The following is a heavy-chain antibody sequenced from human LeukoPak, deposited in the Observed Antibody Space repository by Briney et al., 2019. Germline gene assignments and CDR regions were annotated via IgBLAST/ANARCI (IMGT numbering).Heavy chain of an antibody. CDR2: ISGSGGST. J-gene: IGHJ5*02. V-gene: IGHV3-23*01. CDR3: AKGRIVVVVAATSLDP. CDR1: GFTFSSYA. Sequence: GGSLRLSCAASGFTFSSYAMSWVRQAPGKGLEWVSAISGSGGSTYYADSVKGRFTISRDNSKNTLYLQMNSLRAEDTAVYYCAKGRIVVVVAATSLDPWGQGTLVTVSS. D-gene: IGHD2-15*01.